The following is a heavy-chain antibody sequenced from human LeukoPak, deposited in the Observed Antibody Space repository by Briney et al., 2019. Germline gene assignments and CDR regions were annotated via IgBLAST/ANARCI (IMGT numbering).Heavy chain of an antibody. Sequence: SETLSLTCAVYGGSFSGYYWSWIRQPPGKGLEWIGEINHSGSTNYNPSLKSRVTISVDTSKNQFSLKLSSVTAADTAVYYCARGVSTGYCSGGSCYPNWFDPWGQGTLDTVSS. J-gene: IGHJ5*02. D-gene: IGHD2-15*01. CDR1: GGSFSGYY. CDR2: INHSGST. V-gene: IGHV4-34*01. CDR3: ARGVSTGYCSGGSCYPNWFDP.